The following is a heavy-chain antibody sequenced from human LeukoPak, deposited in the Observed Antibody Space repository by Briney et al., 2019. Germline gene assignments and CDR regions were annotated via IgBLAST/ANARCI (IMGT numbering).Heavy chain of an antibody. CDR2: FDPEDGET. Sequence: ASVKVSCKVSGYTLTELSMHWVRQAPGKGLEWMGGFDPEDGETIYAQKFQGRVTMTEDTSTDTAYMELSSLRSEDTAVYYCAKVPRVVVVIRGYPDYWGQGTLVTVSS. V-gene: IGHV1-24*01. CDR3: AKVPRVVVVIRGYPDY. CDR1: GYTLTELS. J-gene: IGHJ4*02. D-gene: IGHD3-22*01.